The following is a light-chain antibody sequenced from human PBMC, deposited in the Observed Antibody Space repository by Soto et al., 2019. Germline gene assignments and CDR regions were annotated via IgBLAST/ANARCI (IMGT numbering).Light chain of an antibody. V-gene: IGKV3-15*01. CDR1: QPVTTN. J-gene: IGKJ2*03. CDR3: QQYQSWPHS. CDR2: AAS. Sequence: EILLTQSPATLSFSPGERATFSCRASQPVTTNLAWYQQKPGQVPRLLIYAASTRATGIPARFSGSGFGTDFTLSISSLQSDDFAVYHCQQYQSWPHSFGQGTKLEIK.